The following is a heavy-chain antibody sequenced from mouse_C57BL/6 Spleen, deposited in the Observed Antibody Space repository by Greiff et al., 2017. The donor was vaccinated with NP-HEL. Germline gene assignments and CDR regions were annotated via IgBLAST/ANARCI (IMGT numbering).Heavy chain of an antibody. CDR1: GYTFTGYW. D-gene: IGHD2-5*01. V-gene: IGHV1-9*01. CDR2: ILPGSGST. J-gene: IGHJ4*01. CDR3: AQGARLYQLRGAMDY. Sequence: QVQLQQCGAELMKPGASVKLSCKATGYTFTGYWIEWVKQRPGHGLEWIGEILPGSGSTNYNEKFKGKGTFTADASSNTAYMQLSSLTTEDSAIYYCAQGARLYQLRGAMDYWGQGTSVTVSS.